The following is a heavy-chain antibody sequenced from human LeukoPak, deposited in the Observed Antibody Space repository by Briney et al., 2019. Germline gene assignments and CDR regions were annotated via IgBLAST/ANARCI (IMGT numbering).Heavy chain of an antibody. Sequence: PSETLSLTCAVYGGSFSGYYWSWIRQPPGKGLEWIGEINHSESTNYNPSLKSRVTISVDTSKNQFSLKLSSVTAADTAVYYCAREWGHYYGSGSYNYGAFDIWGQGTMVTVSS. J-gene: IGHJ3*02. CDR2: INHSEST. V-gene: IGHV4-34*01. CDR3: AREWGHYYGSGSYNYGAFDI. D-gene: IGHD3-10*01. CDR1: GGSFSGYY.